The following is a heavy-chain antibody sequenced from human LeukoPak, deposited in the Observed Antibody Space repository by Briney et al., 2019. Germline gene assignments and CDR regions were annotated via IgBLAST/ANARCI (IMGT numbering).Heavy chain of an antibody. CDR1: GDSISSYY. D-gene: IGHD2-15*01. CDR3: ARGCSGGIGHSVPSYYFDY. J-gene: IGHJ4*02. CDR2: INTSGRT. V-gene: IGHV4-4*07. Sequence: SATLSLTCIVSGDSISSYYWTWIRQPAGKGLEWIVRINTSGRTNYHPSLRSGVTISLDKSKNQFSLKLSSVTPADTAVYYCARGCSGGIGHSVPSYYFDYWGQGTLVTVSS.